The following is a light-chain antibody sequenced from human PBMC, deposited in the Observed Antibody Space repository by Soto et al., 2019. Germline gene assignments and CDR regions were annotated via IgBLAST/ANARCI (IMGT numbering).Light chain of an antibody. CDR1: QSVDKY. CDR3: QQYGTSSRT. CDR2: DAS. V-gene: IGKV3-20*01. Sequence: EIVMTQSPATLSLSPGERATLSCRASQSVDKYLVWYQQKPGQAPRLLIYDASNRATGIPDRFSGSGSGTDFTLTISRLEPEDFAVYYCQQYGTSSRTFGQGTKVDIK. J-gene: IGKJ1*01.